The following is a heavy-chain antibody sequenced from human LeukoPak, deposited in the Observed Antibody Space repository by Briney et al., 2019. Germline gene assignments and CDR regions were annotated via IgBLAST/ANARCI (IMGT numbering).Heavy chain of an antibody. D-gene: IGHD6-13*01. V-gene: IGHV1-69*05. CDR3: ARVVAAAGSYYYYYMDV. CDR2: IIPIFGTA. CDR1: GGTFSSYA. Sequence: SVKVSCKASGGTFSSYAISWVRQAPGQGLEWMGGIIPIFGTANYAQKFQGRVTITTDESTSTAYMELSSLRSEDTAVYYCARVVAAAGSYYYYYMDVCGKGTTVTVSS. J-gene: IGHJ6*03.